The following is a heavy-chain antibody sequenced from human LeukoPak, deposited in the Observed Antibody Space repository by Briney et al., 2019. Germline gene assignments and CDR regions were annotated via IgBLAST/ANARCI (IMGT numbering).Heavy chain of an antibody. CDR1: GGSFSGYY. V-gene: IGHV4-34*01. CDR2: INHSGST. Sequence: TASETPSLTCAVYGGSFSGYYWSWIRQPPGKGLEWIGEINHSGSTNYNPSLKSRVTISVDTSKNQFSLKLSSVTAADTAVYYCARVWVYGSSYGPEGPYDYWGQGTLVTVSS. D-gene: IGHD6-6*01. CDR3: ARVWVYGSSYGPEGPYDY. J-gene: IGHJ4*02.